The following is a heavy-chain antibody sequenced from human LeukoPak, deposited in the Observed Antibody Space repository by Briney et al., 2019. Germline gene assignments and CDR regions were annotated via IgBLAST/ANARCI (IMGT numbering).Heavy chain of an antibody. D-gene: IGHD3-22*01. CDR3: ARNYFDSSGFYYYYYYMDV. CDR1: GFTFSSYW. V-gene: IGHV3-7*01. J-gene: IGHJ6*03. Sequence: GGSLRLSCAASGFTFSSYWMTWVRQAPGKGLEWVANIKQDGSQKDYVDSVKGRFTISRDNAKNSLYLQMNSLRAEDTAVYYCARNYFDSSGFYYYYYYMDVWGKGTTVTVSS. CDR2: IKQDGSQK.